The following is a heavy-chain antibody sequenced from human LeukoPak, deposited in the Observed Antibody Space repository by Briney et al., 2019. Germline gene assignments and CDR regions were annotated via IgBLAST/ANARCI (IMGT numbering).Heavy chain of an antibody. D-gene: IGHD4-17*01. CDR2: ISSRGSTI. CDR1: GLIFTDYY. V-gene: IGHV3-11*01. CDR3: ARASDFGDYYFDY. Sequence: GGSLRLSCAASGLIFTDYYMTWIRQAPGKGLEWVSYISSRGSTIYYADSVKGRFTISRDNANNSLYLQMNSLRAEDTALYYCARASDFGDYYFDYWGQGTLVTVSS. J-gene: IGHJ4*02.